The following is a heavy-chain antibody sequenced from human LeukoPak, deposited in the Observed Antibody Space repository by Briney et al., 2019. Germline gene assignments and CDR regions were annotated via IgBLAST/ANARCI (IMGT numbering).Heavy chain of an antibody. CDR2: ISGDGTRT. CDR3: AKWPEGAMDYFDY. CDR1: GFSFSSYA. D-gene: IGHD3-16*01. J-gene: IGHJ4*02. Sequence: GGSLRLSCAASGFSFSSYAMTWARQAPVKGLEWVSAISGDGTRTYYADSVKGRFTISRDNSKNTLYLEMSSLKVEDTAIYYCAKWPEGAMDYFDYWGQGTLVTVSS. V-gene: IGHV3-23*01.